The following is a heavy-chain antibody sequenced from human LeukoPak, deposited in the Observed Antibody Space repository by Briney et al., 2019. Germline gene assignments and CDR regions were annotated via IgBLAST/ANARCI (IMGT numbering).Heavy chain of an antibody. CDR2: ISGSGGAT. J-gene: IGHJ4*02. Sequence: PGGSLRLSCAASGFTFSDHYLDWVRQAPGKGLEWVSGISGSGGATYYADSVKGRFTVSRDDPHNTLYLQMNSVRAEDTAVYFCARGGVDHYGSGTYYLMYYFDHWGQGALVTVSS. CDR1: GFTFSDHY. D-gene: IGHD3-10*01. V-gene: IGHV3-23*01. CDR3: ARGGVDHYGSGTYYLMYYFDH.